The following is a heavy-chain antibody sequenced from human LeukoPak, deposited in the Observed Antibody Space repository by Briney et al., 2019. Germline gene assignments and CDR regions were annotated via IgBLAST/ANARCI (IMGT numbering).Heavy chain of an antibody. V-gene: IGHV3-48*02. D-gene: IGHD7-27*01. J-gene: IGHJ6*02. CDR3: ARFTGDPYYYGMDV. CDR1: GFTFSSYS. CDR2: ISSSSSTI. Sequence: PGGSLRLSCAASGFTFSSYSMNWVRQAPGKGLEWVSYISSSSSTIYYADSVKGRFTISRDNAKNSLYLQMNSLRDEDTAVYYCARFTGDPYYYGMDVWGQGTTVTVSS.